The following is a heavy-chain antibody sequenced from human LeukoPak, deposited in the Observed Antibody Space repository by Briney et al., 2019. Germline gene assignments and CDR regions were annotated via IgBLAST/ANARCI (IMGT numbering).Heavy chain of an antibody. CDR3: ARDEIAAAGKDFDY. Sequence: GGSLRLSCAASGFTFSSYWMHWVRHAPGKGLEWVSYMSSSGDTIYYADSVKGRFTISRDNAKNLLYLQMNSLRAEDTAVYYCARDEIAAAGKDFDYWGQGTLVTVSS. D-gene: IGHD6-13*01. CDR1: GFTFSSYW. V-gene: IGHV3-48*04. J-gene: IGHJ4*02. CDR2: MSSSGDTI.